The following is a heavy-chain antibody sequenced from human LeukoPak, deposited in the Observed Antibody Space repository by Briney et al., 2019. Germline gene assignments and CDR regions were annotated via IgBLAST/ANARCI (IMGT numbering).Heavy chain of an antibody. CDR2: ISGSGGST. D-gene: IGHD3-9*01. CDR3: AKNHYDILTGSDV. J-gene: IGHJ6*04. V-gene: IGHV3-23*01. Sequence: PGGSLRLSCAASGFTFSSYGMSWVRQAPGKGLEWVSAISGSGGSTYYADSVKGRFTISRDNSKNTLYLQMGSLRAEDMAVYYCAKNHYDILTGSDVWGKGTTVTISS. CDR1: GFTFSSYG.